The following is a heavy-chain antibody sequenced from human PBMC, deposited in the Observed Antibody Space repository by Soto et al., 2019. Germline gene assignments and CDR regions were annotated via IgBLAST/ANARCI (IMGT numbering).Heavy chain of an antibody. Sequence: QVQLQESGPGLVKPSQTLSLTCTVSGGSISSGGYYWTWIRQHPGTGLEWIGYIYYSGSTYYNPSLKSRVTISVDTSKNQFSLNRSSVTAADTAVYYCARVGYCGGDCYSYWYFDLWGRGTLDTVSS. CDR3: ARVGYCGGDCYSYWYFDL. D-gene: IGHD2-21*02. CDR1: GGSISSGGYY. CDR2: IYYSGST. J-gene: IGHJ2*01. V-gene: IGHV4-31*03.